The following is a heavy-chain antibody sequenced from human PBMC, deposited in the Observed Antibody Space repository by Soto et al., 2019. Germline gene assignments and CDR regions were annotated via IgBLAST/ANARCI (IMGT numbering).Heavy chain of an antibody. J-gene: IGHJ4*02. Sequence: QVQLVESGGGVVQPGRSLRLSCAASGFAFHGYAMHWVRQAPGKGLEWVAIIWYDRSNTYYGDSVKGRFTISRDNSKNTVYLQMNSLRVEDTAVYYCARDLKTRHCDYWGQGILVTVSS. CDR3: ARDLKTRHCDY. CDR2: IWYDRSNT. CDR1: GFAFHGYA. D-gene: IGHD4-17*01. V-gene: IGHV3-33*01.